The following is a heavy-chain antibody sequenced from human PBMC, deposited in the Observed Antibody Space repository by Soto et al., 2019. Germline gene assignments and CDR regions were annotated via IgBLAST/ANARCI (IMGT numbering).Heavy chain of an antibody. CDR3: ASDGMWTLVGGMDV. D-gene: IGHD6-6*01. V-gene: IGHV1-69*01. CDR1: GGTFSNDA. CDR2: IIPIYGTT. Sequence: QVQLVQSGAEVKNHGSSVKVSCKTSGGTFSNDAISWVRQAPGQGLEWMGGIIPIYGTTHYAQKFQDRVKLTADESTGTAYMELSSLRSEDTGVSYCASDGMWTLVGGMDVWGQGTTVTVSS. J-gene: IGHJ6*02.